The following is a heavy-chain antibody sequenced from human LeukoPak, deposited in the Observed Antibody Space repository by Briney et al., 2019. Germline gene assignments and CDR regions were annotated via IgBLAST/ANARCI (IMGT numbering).Heavy chain of an antibody. D-gene: IGHD1-26*01. CDR1: GGAITSHY. Sequence: PSETLSLTCTVSGGAITSHYWTWIRQSPVKGLEWIGDISNSGSTSYNPSLKSRVTISVDTSKNQFSLKLSSVTAADTAVYYCARRRSGSYRRYFDYWGQGTLVTVSS. CDR2: ISNSGST. J-gene: IGHJ4*02. CDR3: ARRRSGSYRRYFDY. V-gene: IGHV4-59*11.